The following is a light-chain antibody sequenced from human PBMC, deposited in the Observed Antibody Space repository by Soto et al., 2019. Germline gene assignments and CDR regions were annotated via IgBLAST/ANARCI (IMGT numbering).Light chain of an antibody. Sequence: QSVLTQPASVSGSPGQSITISCTGTSSDVGGYKYVSWYQQHPGKAPKLMIYEGSNRPSGVSNRFSASKSGNTASLTISGLQAEDEADYYCISYTSRSTYVFGTGTKATVL. CDR3: ISYTSRSTYV. CDR1: SSDVGGYKY. J-gene: IGLJ1*01. V-gene: IGLV2-14*01. CDR2: EGS.